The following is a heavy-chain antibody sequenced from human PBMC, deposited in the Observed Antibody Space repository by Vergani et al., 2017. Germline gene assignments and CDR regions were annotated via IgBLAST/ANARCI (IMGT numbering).Heavy chain of an antibody. Sequence: QVQLVQSGAEVKKPGASVKVSCKASGYTFTGYYMHWVRQAPGQGLEWMGWINPNSGGTNYAQKFQGRGTMTRDTSISTAYMELSRLSSDDTAVYYCAIPPYDFWSGYNEYYFDYWGQGTLVTVSS. V-gene: IGHV1-2*02. CDR2: INPNSGGT. J-gene: IGHJ4*02. CDR3: AIPPYDFWSGYNEYYFDY. D-gene: IGHD3-3*01. CDR1: GYTFTGYY.